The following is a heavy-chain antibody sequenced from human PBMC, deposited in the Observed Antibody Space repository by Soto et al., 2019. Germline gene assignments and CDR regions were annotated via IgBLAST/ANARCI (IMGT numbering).Heavy chain of an antibody. CDR2: ISYDGSNK. Sequence: GGSLRLSCAASGFTFSSYGMHWVRQAPGKGLEWVAVISYDGSNKYYADSVKGRFTISRDNSKNTLYLQMNSLRAEDTAVYYCAKDQREMATITALDCWGQGTLVTVSS. CDR3: AKDQREMATITALDC. CDR1: GFTFSSYG. V-gene: IGHV3-30*18. J-gene: IGHJ4*02. D-gene: IGHD5-12*01.